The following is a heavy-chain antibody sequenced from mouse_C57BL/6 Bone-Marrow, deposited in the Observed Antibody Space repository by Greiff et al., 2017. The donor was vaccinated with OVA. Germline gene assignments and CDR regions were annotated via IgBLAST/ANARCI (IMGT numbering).Heavy chain of an antibody. V-gene: IGHV5-17*01. CDR3: ARYGNHWYFDV. CDR1: GFTFSDYG. Sequence: EVKLMESGGGLVKPGGSLKLSCAASGFTFSDYGMHWVRQAPEKGLEWVAYISSGSSTIYYADTVKGRFTISRDNAKNTLFLPMTSLRSEDTAMYYCARYGNHWYFDVWGTGTTVTVSS. D-gene: IGHD2-1*01. J-gene: IGHJ1*03. CDR2: ISSGSSTI.